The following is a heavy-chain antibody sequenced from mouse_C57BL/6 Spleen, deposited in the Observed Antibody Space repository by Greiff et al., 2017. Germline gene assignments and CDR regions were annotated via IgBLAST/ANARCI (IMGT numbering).Heavy chain of an antibody. Sequence: VQLQQPGTELVKPGASVKLSCKASGYTFTSYWMHWVKPRPGQGLEWIGNINPSNGGTNYNEKFKSKATLPVDKSSNTAYMQLSSLTSEDSAVYYCSNHYYGSSPWYFDVWGTGTTVTVSS. J-gene: IGHJ1*03. CDR3: SNHYYGSSPWYFDV. D-gene: IGHD1-1*01. CDR1: GYTFTSYW. V-gene: IGHV1-53*01. CDR2: INPSNGGT.